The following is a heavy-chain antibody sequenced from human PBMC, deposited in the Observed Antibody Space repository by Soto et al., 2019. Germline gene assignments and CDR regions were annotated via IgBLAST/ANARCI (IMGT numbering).Heavy chain of an antibody. Sequence: PGGSLRLSCAASGFTFSSYSMNWVRQAPGKGLEWVSSISSSSSYIYYADAVKGRFTISRDNAKNSLYLQMNSLSAEDTAVYYCARPGSSSWYYFDYWGQGTLVTVSS. CDR2: ISSSSSYI. CDR3: ARPGSSSWYYFDY. D-gene: IGHD6-13*01. CDR1: GFTFSSYS. J-gene: IGHJ4*02. V-gene: IGHV3-21*01.